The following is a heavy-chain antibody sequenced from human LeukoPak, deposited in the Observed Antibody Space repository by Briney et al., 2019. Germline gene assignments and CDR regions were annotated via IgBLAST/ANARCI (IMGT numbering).Heavy chain of an antibody. J-gene: IGHJ4*02. D-gene: IGHD6-19*01. V-gene: IGHV3-33*01. CDR2: IWYDGSKR. CDR3: SATDHFSTGWADY. Sequence: PGGSLRLSCAASGFTFSNYGMHWVRQAPGRRLEWVAVIWYDGSKRYYADSVMGRFTISRDNSKNTLYLEISSLRDEDTGVYYCSATDHFSTGWADYWGQGVLVTVSS. CDR1: GFTFSNYG.